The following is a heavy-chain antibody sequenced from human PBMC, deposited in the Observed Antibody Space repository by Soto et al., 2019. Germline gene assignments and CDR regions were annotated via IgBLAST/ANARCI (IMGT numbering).Heavy chain of an antibody. J-gene: IGHJ6*02. CDR2: ISSSSSTI. V-gene: IGHV3-48*02. D-gene: IGHD2-2*01. CDR1: GLTFSSYS. CDR3: ARAYQRRNYYYGMDV. Sequence: GGSLRLSCAASGLTFSSYSMNWVRQAPGKGLEWVSYISSSSSTIYYADSVKGRFTISRDNAKNSLYLQMNSLRDEDTAVYYCARAYQRRNYYYGMDVWGQGTTVTVSS.